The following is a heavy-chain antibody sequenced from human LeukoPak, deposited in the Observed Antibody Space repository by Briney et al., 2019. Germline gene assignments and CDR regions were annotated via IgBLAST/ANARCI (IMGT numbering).Heavy chain of an antibody. CDR2: ISGSGGST. D-gene: IGHD6-19*01. CDR1: GFTFSSYA. CDR3: ARSGQWLVRTGFDY. Sequence: GGSLRLSCAASGFTFSSYAMSWVRQAPGKGLEWVSAISGSGGSTYYADSVKGRFTISRDNAKNSLYLQMNSLRAEDTAVYYCARSGQWLVRTGFDYWGQGTLVTVSS. J-gene: IGHJ4*02. V-gene: IGHV3-23*01.